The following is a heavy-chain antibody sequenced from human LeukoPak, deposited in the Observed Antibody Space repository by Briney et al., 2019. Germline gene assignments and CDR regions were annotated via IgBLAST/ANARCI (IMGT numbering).Heavy chain of an antibody. CDR1: GFTFDDYA. J-gene: IGHJ3*02. V-gene: IGHV3-9*01. Sequence: GGSLRLSCAASGFTFDDYAMHWVRQAPGKGLEWVSGISWNSGSIDYADSVKGRFTISRDSAKNSLYLQMNSLRAEDTALYYCAKGWFGEPYDAFDIWGQGTMVTVSS. D-gene: IGHD3-10*01. CDR3: AKGWFGEPYDAFDI. CDR2: ISWNSGSI.